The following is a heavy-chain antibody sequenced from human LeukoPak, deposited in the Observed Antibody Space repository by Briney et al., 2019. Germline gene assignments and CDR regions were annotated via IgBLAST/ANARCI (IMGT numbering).Heavy chain of an antibody. V-gene: IGHV1-8*01. CDR1: GYTYTSYD. CDR2: TNPNIRKT. Sequence: ASVKLSCKPAGYTYTSYDINWVRQSTGQRREWRGWTNPNIRKTGNSYKYQGRVTMTRNTSIGTAYMELSSLRSEDTAVYYCARVRIVVVPAAMFRGRGKRRNNWFDPWGQGTLVTVSS. J-gene: IGHJ5*02. D-gene: IGHD2-2*01. CDR3: ARVRIVVVPAAMFRGRGKRRNNWFDP.